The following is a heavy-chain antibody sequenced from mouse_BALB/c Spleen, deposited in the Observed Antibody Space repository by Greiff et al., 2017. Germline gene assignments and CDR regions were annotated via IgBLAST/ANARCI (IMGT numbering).Heavy chain of an antibody. CDR1: GFSLTSYG. CDR2: IWAGGST. Sequence: VQLVESGPGLVAPSQSLSITCTVSGFSLTSYGVHWVRQPPGKGLEWLGVIWAGGSTNYNSALMSRLSISKDNSKSQVFLKMNSLQTDDTAMYYCARGAYYGAPWFAYWGQGTLVTVSA. CDR3: ARGAYYGAPWFAY. V-gene: IGHV2-9*02. D-gene: IGHD2-10*01. J-gene: IGHJ3*01.